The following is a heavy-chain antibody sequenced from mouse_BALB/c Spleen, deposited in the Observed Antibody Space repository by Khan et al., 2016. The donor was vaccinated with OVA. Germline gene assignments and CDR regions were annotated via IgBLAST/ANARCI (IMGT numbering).Heavy chain of an antibody. CDR3: ARYRHDDYFDY. J-gene: IGHJ2*01. CDR2: INTYTGEP. V-gene: IGHV9-3-1*01. D-gene: IGHD2-14*01. Sequence: QIQLVQSGPELKKPGETVKISCKASGYTFTNYGMNWVKQAPGKGLKWMGWINTYTGEPAYSDDFKGRFTLSLETSARTAYLQINSLKNEETATYFCARYRHDDYFDYWGQGTTRTVSS. CDR1: GYTFTNYG.